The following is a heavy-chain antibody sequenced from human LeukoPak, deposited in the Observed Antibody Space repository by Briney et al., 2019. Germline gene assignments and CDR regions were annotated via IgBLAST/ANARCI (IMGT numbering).Heavy chain of an antibody. D-gene: IGHD5-18*01. CDR1: GFTFSSYS. V-gene: IGHV3-48*01. Sequence: GGSLRLSCAASGFTFSSYSMNWVRQAPGKGLEWVSYISSSSSTIYYADSVKGRFTISRDNAKNSLYLQMNSLRAEDTGIYYCARVIHRQTYYFDYWGRGTLVTVSS. CDR2: ISSSSSTI. CDR3: ARVIHRQTYYFDY. J-gene: IGHJ4*02.